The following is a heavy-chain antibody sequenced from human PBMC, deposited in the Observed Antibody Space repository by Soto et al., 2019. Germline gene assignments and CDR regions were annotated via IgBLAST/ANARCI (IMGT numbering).Heavy chain of an antibody. V-gene: IGHV4-61*01. CDR2: INHTGGT. D-gene: IGHD3-3*01. J-gene: IGHJ5*02. CDR1: GGSVSSGNDY. Sequence: SETLSLTCTVSGGSVSSGNDYWSWIRQPPGKGLEWIGEINHTGGTHYNPSLESRVTMSVDTSKNQFSLRLSSVTAADTAIYYCATRITVFGLLIPPFDPWGQGTQVTVSS. CDR3: ATRITVFGLLIPPFDP.